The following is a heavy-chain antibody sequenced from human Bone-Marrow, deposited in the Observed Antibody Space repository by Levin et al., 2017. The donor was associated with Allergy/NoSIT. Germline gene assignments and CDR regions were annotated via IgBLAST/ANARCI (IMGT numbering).Heavy chain of an antibody. CDR3: ARVIRRGRNPLEGGVLLWFGESRVGFDY. CDR2: INHSGST. CDR1: GGSFSGYY. D-gene: IGHD3-10*01. Sequence: PSETLSLTCAVYGGSFSGYYWSWIRQPPGKGLEWIGEINHSGSTNYNPSLKSRVTISVDTSKNQFSLKLSSVTAADTAVYYCARVIRRGRNPLEGGVLLWFGESRVGFDYWGQGTLVTVSS. V-gene: IGHV4-34*01. J-gene: IGHJ4*02.